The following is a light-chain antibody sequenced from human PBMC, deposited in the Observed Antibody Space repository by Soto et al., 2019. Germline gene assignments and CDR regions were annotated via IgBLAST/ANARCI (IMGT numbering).Light chain of an antibody. Sequence: GTSSDVGGYNYVSWYQQHPGKAPKFMIYDVSNRPSGVSNRFSGSKSGNTASLTISGLQAEDEADYYCCSYTTSNTRQIVFGTGTKVTVL. CDR2: DVS. CDR1: SSDVGGYNY. V-gene: IGLV2-14*04. CDR3: CSYTTSNTRQIV. J-gene: IGLJ1*01.